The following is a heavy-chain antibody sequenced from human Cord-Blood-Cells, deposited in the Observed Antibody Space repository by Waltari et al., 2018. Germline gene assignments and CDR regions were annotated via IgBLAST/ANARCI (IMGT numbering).Heavy chain of an antibody. CDR1: GGSISSGDYY. J-gene: IGHJ4*02. CDR2: IYYSGNT. D-gene: IGHD6-6*01. CDR3: ARDKPYSSSSRYGMDY. V-gene: IGHV4-30-4*08. Sequence: QVQLQESGPGLVKPSQTLSLTCTVSGGSISSGDYYWSWIRQPPGKGLEWIGYIYYSGNTYYNPSLKSRVTIAVDTSKNQFSLKLSSVTAADTAVYYCARDKPYSSSSRYGMDYWGQGTLVTVSS.